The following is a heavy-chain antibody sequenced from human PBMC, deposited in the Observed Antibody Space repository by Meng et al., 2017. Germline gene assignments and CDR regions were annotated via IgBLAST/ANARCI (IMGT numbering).Heavy chain of an antibody. D-gene: IGHD6-6*01. V-gene: IGHV4-34*01. J-gene: IGHJ5*02. CDR2: INHSGST. Sequence: QVQLQQWGAGLLKPSETLSLTCAVDGGSFSGYYWSWIRQPPGKGLEWIGEINHSGSTNYNPSLKSRVTISVDTSKNQFSLKLSSVTAADTAVYYCARRRGGSSDWFDPWGQGTLVTVSS. CDR3: ARRRGGSSDWFDP. CDR1: GGSFSGYY.